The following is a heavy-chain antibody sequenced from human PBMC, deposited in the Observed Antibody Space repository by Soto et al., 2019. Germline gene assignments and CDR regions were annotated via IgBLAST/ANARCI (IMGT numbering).Heavy chain of an antibody. CDR2: INDRGSI. V-gene: IGHV4-34*01. J-gene: IGHJ2*01. Sequence: QVQLQQWGAGPLRPLETLSLTCGVSGGSFSGYYWAWIRQSPGKGLEWIGEINDRGSINYNPSLKSRVSISVDTSKNHSSLNLRSVTAADTAVYYCARESHDILTGPPWVWYFDLWGRGTLVTVSS. CDR3: ARESHDILTGPPWVWYFDL. D-gene: IGHD3-9*01. CDR1: GGSFSGYY.